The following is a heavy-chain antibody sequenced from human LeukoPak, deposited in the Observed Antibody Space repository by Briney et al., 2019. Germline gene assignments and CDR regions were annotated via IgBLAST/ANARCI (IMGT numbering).Heavy chain of an antibody. V-gene: IGHV1-3*01. D-gene: IGHD6-13*01. Sequence: ASVKVSCKASGYTFTNYAIHWVRQAPGQRLGWMGWINSGYSNTKYSQKFQGRVTITSDTSASTAYMEVRSLTSEDTAIYYCARDSYMAAADTWFDPWGQGTLVTVSS. CDR2: INSGYSNT. J-gene: IGHJ5*02. CDR1: GYTFTNYA. CDR3: ARDSYMAAADTWFDP.